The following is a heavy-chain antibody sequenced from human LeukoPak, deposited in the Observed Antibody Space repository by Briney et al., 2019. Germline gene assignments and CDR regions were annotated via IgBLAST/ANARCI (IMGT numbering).Heavy chain of an antibody. V-gene: IGHV4-4*07. CDR2: IYSSGST. CDR3: ASYAPAAIDGRDWFDP. Sequence: MSSETLSLTCTVSGGSISSYYWSWIRQPAGKGLEWIGRIYSSGSTNYNPSLKSRVTMSVDTSKNQFSLKLSSVTAADTAVYYCASYAPAAIDGRDWFDPWGQGTLVTVSS. J-gene: IGHJ5*02. CDR1: GGSISSYY. D-gene: IGHD2-2*01.